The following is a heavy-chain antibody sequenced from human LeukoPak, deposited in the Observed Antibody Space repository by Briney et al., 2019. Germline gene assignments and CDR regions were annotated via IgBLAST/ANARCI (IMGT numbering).Heavy chain of an antibody. J-gene: IGHJ4*02. Sequence: GGSLRLSCAASGFTFGEYDMSWVRQAPGKGLEWVSYISRNGSSIDYADSVKGRFTISRDNAKNSLYLQMNSLRAEDTAVYYCAITTYGDYDYWGQGTLVTVSS. V-gene: IGHV3-11*01. CDR3: AITTYGDYDY. D-gene: IGHD4-17*01. CDR1: GFTFGEYD. CDR2: ISRNGSSI.